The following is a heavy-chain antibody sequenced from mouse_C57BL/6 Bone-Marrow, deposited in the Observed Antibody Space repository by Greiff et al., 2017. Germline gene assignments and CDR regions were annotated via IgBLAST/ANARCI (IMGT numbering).Heavy chain of an antibody. CDR2: ISSGSSTI. CDR3: ARLHAMDY. CDR1: GFTFSDYG. V-gene: IGHV5-17*01. J-gene: IGHJ4*01. Sequence: EVMLVESGGGLVKPGGSLKLSCAASGFTFSDYGMHWVRQAPEKGLEWVAYISSGSSTIYYADTVKVRFTISRDNAKNTLFLQMTSLRSEDTAMYYCARLHAMDYWGQGTSVTVSS.